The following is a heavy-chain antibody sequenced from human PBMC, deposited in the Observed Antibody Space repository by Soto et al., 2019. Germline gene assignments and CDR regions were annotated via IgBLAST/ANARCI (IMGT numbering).Heavy chain of an antibody. J-gene: IGHJ5*02. V-gene: IGHV3-74*01. D-gene: IGHD6-6*01. CDR3: ARDLYSSSSGLEAWDWFDP. CDR1: GFTFSSYW. Sequence: GGSLRLSCAASGFTFSSYWMHWVRQAPGKGLVWVSRINSDGSRKSYADSVKGRFTISRDNAKNTLYLQMNSLRAEDTAVYYCARDLYSSSSGLEAWDWFDPWGQGTLVTVSS. CDR2: INSDGSRK.